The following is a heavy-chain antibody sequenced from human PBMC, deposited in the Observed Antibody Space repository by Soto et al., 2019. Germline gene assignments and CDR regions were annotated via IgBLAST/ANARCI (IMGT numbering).Heavy chain of an antibody. J-gene: IGHJ4*02. CDR1: GYTFTSYG. CDR2: ISAYNGNT. CDR3: ARDYYDSSGRIKFDY. V-gene: IGHV1-18*01. Sequence: ASVKVSCKASGYTFTSYGISWVRQAPGQGLEWMGWISAYNGNTNYAQKLQGRVTMTTDTSTSTAYMELRSLRSDDTAVYYCARDYYDSSGRIKFDYWGQGTLVTVSS. D-gene: IGHD3-22*01.